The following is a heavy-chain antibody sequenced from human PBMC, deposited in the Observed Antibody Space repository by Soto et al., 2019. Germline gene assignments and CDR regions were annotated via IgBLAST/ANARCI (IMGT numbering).Heavy chain of an antibody. CDR1: GDSISSSVW. J-gene: IGHJ4*02. Sequence: PSETLSLTCAVSGDSISSSVWWTWVRQPPGKGLEWIGEVFHTGDTYFNPDTSKNQFSLQLNSVTPEDTAVYYCARELEAAGDYWGQGTLVTVSS. D-gene: IGHD6-13*01. CDR3: ARELEAAGDY. CDR2: VFHTGDT. V-gene: IGHV4-4*02.